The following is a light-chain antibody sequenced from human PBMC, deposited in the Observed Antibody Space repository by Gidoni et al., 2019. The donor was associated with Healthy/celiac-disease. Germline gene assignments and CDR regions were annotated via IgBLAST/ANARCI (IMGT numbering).Light chain of an antibody. Sequence: EIVLTQSPGTLSLSPGERATLSCRGSHSVSSSYLAWYQQQPGQAPRLLINGASSRATAIPDRFSGSGSGTDFPITISRLEPEDFAVYYCQQYGSSPYTFGQGTKLEIK. V-gene: IGKV3-20*01. CDR3: QQYGSSPYT. J-gene: IGKJ2*01. CDR2: GAS. CDR1: HSVSSSY.